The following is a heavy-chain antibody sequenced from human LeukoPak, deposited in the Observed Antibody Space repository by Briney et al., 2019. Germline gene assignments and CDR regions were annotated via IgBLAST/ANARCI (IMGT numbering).Heavy chain of an antibody. Sequence: SETLSLTCAVYGGSFSGYYWSWIRQPPGKGLEWIGEINHSGSTNYNPSLKSRVTISVDTSKNQFSLRLSSVTAADTAVYYCARGLDWFDPWGQGTLVTVSS. CDR1: GGSFSGYY. V-gene: IGHV4-34*01. J-gene: IGHJ5*02. CDR2: INHSGST. CDR3: ARGLDWFDP.